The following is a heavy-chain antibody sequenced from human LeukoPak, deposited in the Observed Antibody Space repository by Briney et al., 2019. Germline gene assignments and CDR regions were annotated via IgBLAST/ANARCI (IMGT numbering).Heavy chain of an antibody. J-gene: IGHJ4*02. CDR3: ARVSGSYYY. D-gene: IGHD1-26*01. CDR1: GGSISTSNYY. Sequence: SETLSLTCTVSGGSISTSNYYWGWIRQPPGKGLEWIGNIFYSGSTYYGPSLKSRLTISLDTSRNQFSLKLNSVTAADTAVYYCARVSGSYYYWGQGTLVTVSS. V-gene: IGHV4-39*07. CDR2: IFYSGST.